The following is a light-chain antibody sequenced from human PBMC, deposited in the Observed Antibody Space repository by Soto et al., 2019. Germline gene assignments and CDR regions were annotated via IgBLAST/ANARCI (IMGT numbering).Light chain of an antibody. Sequence: QSVLTQPPSASETPGQGVTICCAGGSSNLGTHTVNWYQQLPGTAPKLLSYSTNQRPSGVPDRISGSKSGTSASLAISGLQSHDEADYCCAAWDDRLNGPVFGGRTKLTVL. CDR2: STN. V-gene: IGLV1-44*01. J-gene: IGLJ2*01. CDR3: AAWDDRLNGPV. CDR1: SSNLGTHT.